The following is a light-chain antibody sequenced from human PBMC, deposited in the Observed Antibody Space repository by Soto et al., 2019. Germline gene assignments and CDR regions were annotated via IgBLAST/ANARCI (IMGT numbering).Light chain of an antibody. J-gene: IGKJ5*01. Sequence: DIQLTQSPSSLSASLAYRFTMTCLASETISTFLNWYQHKPGKAPKLLISAASRLQSGVPPRFSGSGSGTDFTLTINSLRPEDFASYYCQQSYSSSPITFGPGTRLEIK. V-gene: IGKV1-39*01. CDR1: ETISTF. CDR2: AAS. CDR3: QQSYSSSPIT.